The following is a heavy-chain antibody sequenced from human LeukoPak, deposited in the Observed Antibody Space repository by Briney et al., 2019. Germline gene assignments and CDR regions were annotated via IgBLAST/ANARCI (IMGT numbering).Heavy chain of an antibody. CDR2: IYPGDSDT. CDR3: ARRGGYDSFDYYYYYMDV. D-gene: IGHD5-12*01. J-gene: IGHJ6*03. CDR1: GYSFTSYW. V-gene: IGHV5-51*01. Sequence: GGSLKISCKGSGYSFTSYWIGWVRQMPGKGLEWMGIIYPGDSDTRYSPSFQGQVTISADKSISTAYLQWSSLKASDTAMYYCARRGGYDSFDYYYYYMDVWGKGTTVTVS.